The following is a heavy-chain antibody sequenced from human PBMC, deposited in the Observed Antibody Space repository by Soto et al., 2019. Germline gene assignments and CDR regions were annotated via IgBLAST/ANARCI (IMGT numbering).Heavy chain of an antibody. CDR3: ARDGYYGSGNPMEYFDL. V-gene: IGHV4-31*03. Sequence: QVQLQESGPGLVKPSQTLSLTCTVSGGSISSGGYYWSWIRQHPGKGLEWIGYIYYSGSTYYNPSLKSRVTISVDTSKNQFSLKLSSVTAADTAVYYCARDGYYGSGNPMEYFDLWGRGTLVTVSS. CDR2: IYYSGST. CDR1: GGSISSGGYY. D-gene: IGHD3-10*01. J-gene: IGHJ2*01.